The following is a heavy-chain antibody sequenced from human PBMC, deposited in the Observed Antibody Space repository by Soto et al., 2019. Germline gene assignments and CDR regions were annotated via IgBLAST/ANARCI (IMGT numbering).Heavy chain of an antibody. D-gene: IGHD3-10*01. CDR2: ISWSSGSI. J-gene: IGHJ4*02. V-gene: IGHV3-9*01. CDR1: GFTFDDYA. Sequence: GGSLRLSCAASGFTFDDYAMHWVRQAPGKGLEWVSGISWSSGSIGYADSVKGRFTISRDNAKNSLYLQMNSLRAEDTALYYCAKSLPPPRFGELSGFDYWGQGTLVTVSS. CDR3: AKSLPPPRFGELSGFDY.